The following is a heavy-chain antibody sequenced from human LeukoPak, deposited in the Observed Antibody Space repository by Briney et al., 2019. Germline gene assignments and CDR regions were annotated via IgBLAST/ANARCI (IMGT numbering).Heavy chain of an antibody. V-gene: IGHV1-3*01. J-gene: IGHJ4*02. Sequence: ASVKVSCKASGDTFSSHAFHWVRQAPGQRLEWMGWVNGGDGNTRYSEKFQGRVAFNRDTSASIAYMELSSLRSEDTAVYYCARDNYYDRSGYGPYDYWGQGTLVTVSS. CDR1: GDTFSSHA. CDR2: VNGGDGNT. D-gene: IGHD3-22*01. CDR3: ARDNYYDRSGYGPYDY.